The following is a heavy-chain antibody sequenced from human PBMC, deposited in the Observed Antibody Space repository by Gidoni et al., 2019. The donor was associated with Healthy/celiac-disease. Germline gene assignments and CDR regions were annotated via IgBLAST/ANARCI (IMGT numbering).Heavy chain of an antibody. V-gene: IGHV4-38-2*02. Sequence: QVQLQESGPGLVKPSETLSLTGAASGYSIRSGYYWGWIRQPPGKGLEWIGSSYQSGSTYYNPSLKSRVTISVDTAKNQVSLKLSSVTAADTAVYYCARDGDYGDSNWFDPWGQGTLVTVSS. D-gene: IGHD4-17*01. CDR2: SYQSGST. CDR1: GYSIRSGYY. CDR3: ARDGDYGDSNWFDP. J-gene: IGHJ5*02.